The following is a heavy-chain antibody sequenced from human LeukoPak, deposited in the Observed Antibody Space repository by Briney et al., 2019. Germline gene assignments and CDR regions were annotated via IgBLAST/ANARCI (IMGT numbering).Heavy chain of an antibody. D-gene: IGHD5-12*01. J-gene: IGHJ4*02. Sequence: WASVKVSCKASGYTFTSYYMHWVRQAPGQGLEWMGIINPSGGSTSYAQKFQGRVTMTRDTSTSTVYMELSSLRSEDTAVYYCARFQRGYSGYGPPWGFDYWGQGTLVTVSS. V-gene: IGHV1-46*01. CDR1: GYTFTSYY. CDR3: ARFQRGYSGYGPPWGFDY. CDR2: INPSGGST.